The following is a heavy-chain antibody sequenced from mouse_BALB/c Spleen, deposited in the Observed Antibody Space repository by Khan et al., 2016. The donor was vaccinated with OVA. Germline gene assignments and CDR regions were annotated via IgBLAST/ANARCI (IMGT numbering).Heavy chain of an antibody. CDR1: GFNIKDTY. CDR3: ARTTMIMGFTY. Sequence: VQLQQSGAELVKPGASVKLSCTTSGFNIKDTYLHWVKQRPEEGLEWIGRIDPANANNKYDSKFQGKATITADTSSNTAYLHLSSLTSEDTAVYYCARTTMIMGFTYWGQGTLVTVSA. CDR2: IDPANANN. V-gene: IGHV14-3*02. D-gene: IGHD2-4*01. J-gene: IGHJ3*01.